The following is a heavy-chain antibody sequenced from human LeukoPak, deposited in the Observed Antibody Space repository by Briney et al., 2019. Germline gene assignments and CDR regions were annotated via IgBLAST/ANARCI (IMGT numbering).Heavy chain of an antibody. V-gene: IGHV3-33*01. CDR2: IWYDGSNK. Sequence: GRSLRLSCAASGFTFSSYGMHWVRQAPGKGLEWVAVIWYDGSNKYYADSVKGRFTISRDNSKNTLYLQMNSLRAEDTAVYYCARVLSQYYYYYGMDVWGQGTTVTVSS. CDR1: GFTFSSYG. J-gene: IGHJ6*02. CDR3: ARVLSQYYYYYGMDV.